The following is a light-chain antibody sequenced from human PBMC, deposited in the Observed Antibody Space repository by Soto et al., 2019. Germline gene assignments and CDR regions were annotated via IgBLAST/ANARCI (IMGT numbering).Light chain of an antibody. J-gene: IGLJ2*01. CDR1: SSDVGGSNY. Sequence: QSALTQPASVSGSPGQSITISCAGTSSDVGGSNYVSWYQQHPGKAPKLMIYDVYNRPSGISNRSSGSKSGNTASLTISGLQAEDEADYYCSSHSSSGTLEVFGAGTKLTVL. CDR3: SSHSSSGTLEV. CDR2: DVY. V-gene: IGLV2-14*03.